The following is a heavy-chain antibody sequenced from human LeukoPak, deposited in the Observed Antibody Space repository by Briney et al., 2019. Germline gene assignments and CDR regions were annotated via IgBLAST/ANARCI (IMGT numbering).Heavy chain of an antibody. CDR2: IYYSGST. V-gene: IGHV4-39*07. Sequence: SETLSLTCTVSGASISTNSYYWGWIRQPPGKGLEWIGSIYYSGSTYYNPSLKSRVTISVDTSKNQFSLKLRSVTAADTAAYYCARGPAAIYMDVWGKGTTVTISS. CDR1: GASISTNSYY. D-gene: IGHD2-2*02. J-gene: IGHJ6*03. CDR3: ARGPAAIYMDV.